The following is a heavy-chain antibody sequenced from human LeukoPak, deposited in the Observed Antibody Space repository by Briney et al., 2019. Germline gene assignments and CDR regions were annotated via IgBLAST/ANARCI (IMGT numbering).Heavy chain of an antibody. CDR3: ARPYYYDSSGYYGGAFDI. V-gene: IGHV4-59*08. J-gene: IGHJ3*02. CDR2: IYYSGST. Sequence: PSETLSLTCTGSGVSISSYYWSWIRQPPGKGLEWIGYIYYSGSTNYNPSLKSRVTISVDTSKNQFSLKLSSVTAADTAVYYCARPYYYDSSGYYGGAFDIWGQGTMVTVSS. D-gene: IGHD3-22*01. CDR1: GVSISSYY.